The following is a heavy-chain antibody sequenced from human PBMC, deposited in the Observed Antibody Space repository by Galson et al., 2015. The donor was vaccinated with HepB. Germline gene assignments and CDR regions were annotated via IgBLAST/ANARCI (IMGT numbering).Heavy chain of an antibody. CDR2: ISGTSNYI. CDR3: VRDPPLGTPFDY. V-gene: IGHV3-21*06. D-gene: IGHD3-16*01. J-gene: IGHJ4*02. Sequence: SLRLSCAASTFIFSTYSMNWVRQAPGKGPEWVASISGTSNYIYYADSVKGRFSISRDNAKSSLHLQMNSLRDEDTAVYYCVRDPPLGTPFDYRAREPWSPSRQ. CDR1: TFIFSTYS.